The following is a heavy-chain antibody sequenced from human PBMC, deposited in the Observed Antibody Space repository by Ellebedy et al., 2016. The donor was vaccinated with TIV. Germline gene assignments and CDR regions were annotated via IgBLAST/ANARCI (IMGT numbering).Heavy chain of an antibody. Sequence: PGGSLRLSCVTSGFTFSDYSMHWVRQAPGKGLEWVAVGGHDYYYAYSVKGRFSISRDTSQNSLYLTMNRLRSEDTAVYYYAGGTTGWFGVDYWGQGTLVTVSS. CDR3: AGGTTGWFGVDY. V-gene: IGHV3-30-3*01. CDR1: GFTFSDYS. D-gene: IGHD3-10*01. CDR2: GGHDY. J-gene: IGHJ4*02.